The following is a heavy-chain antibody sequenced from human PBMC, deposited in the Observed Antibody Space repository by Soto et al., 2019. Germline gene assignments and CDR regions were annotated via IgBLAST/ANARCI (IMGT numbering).Heavy chain of an antibody. CDR1: IISSDFX. CDR2: IFYLGSS. J-gene: IGHJ5*02. V-gene: IGHV4-39*01. D-gene: IGHD3-3*02. Sequence: IISSDFXXXXGRQPPGKGLEWIGSIFYLGSSYYNPCLKSRVTMSVDTSKNQFYLRLRGVTAADTAVEYSARHSLALRKNNWFDPSGQGIMVTVS. CDR3: ARHSLALRKNNWFDP.